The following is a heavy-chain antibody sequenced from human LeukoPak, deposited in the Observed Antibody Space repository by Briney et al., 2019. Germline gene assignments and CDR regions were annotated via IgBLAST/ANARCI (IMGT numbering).Heavy chain of an antibody. CDR2: ISGSGGST. Sequence: GGSLRLSCAASGFTFSSYGMSWVRQAPGKGLEWVSAISGSGGSTYYADSVKGRFTISRDNSKNTLYLQMNSLRAEDTAVYYCAKGSKEVLFTRDHCMDVWGEGTTVTISS. CDR3: AKGSKEVLFTRDHCMDV. CDR1: GFTFSSYG. J-gene: IGHJ6*03. D-gene: IGHD3-3*01. V-gene: IGHV3-23*01.